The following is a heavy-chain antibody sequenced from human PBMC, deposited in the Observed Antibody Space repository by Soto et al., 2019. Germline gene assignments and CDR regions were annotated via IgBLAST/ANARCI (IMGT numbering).Heavy chain of an antibody. D-gene: IGHD2-8*01. CDR3: ARGDSTDCSNGVCSFFYNHDMDV. V-gene: IGHV1-2*02. CDR1: GYTFTGYY. CDR2: INPNSGGT. J-gene: IGHJ6*02. Sequence: VASVKVSCKASGYTFTGYYMHWVRQAPGQGLEWMGWINPNSGGTNYAQKFQGRVTMTRDTSISTAYMELSRLRSDDTAVYYCARGDSTDCSNGVCSFFYNHDMDVWGQGTTVTVSS.